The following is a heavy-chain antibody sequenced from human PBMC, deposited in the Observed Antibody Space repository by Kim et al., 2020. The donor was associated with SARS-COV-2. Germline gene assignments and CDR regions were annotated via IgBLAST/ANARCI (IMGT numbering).Heavy chain of an antibody. J-gene: IGHJ4*02. Sequence: NYAQKFQGRVTITADESTSTAYMELSSLRSEDTAVYYCARVPSGYYYVDYWGQGTLVTVSS. V-gene: IGHV1-69*01. D-gene: IGHD3-22*01. CDR3: ARVPSGYYYVDY.